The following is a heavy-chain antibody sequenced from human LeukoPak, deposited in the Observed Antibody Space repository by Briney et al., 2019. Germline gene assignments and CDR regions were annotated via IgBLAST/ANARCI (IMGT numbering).Heavy chain of an antibody. J-gene: IGHJ4*02. CDR2: IKKIIEGGTT. D-gene: IGHD6-19*01. CDR1: GFTFSNVW. V-gene: IGHV3-15*01. Sequence: GGSLRLSCAASGFTFSNVWVNWVRQAPGKGLEWIGRIKKIIEGGTTDYAAPAKGRFTISRDESKNTVYLQMNSLNTEDTAVYYCASPLSGLRTGWDFDYWGQGTLVTVSS. CDR3: ASPLSGLRTGWDFDY.